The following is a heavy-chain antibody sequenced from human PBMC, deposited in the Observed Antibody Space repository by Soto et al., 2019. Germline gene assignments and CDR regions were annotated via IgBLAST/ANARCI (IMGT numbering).Heavy chain of an antibody. J-gene: IGHJ4*02. CDR1: GGSISSSSYY. Sequence: SETLSLTCTVSGGSISSSSYYWGWIRQPPGKGLEWIGYIYYSGSTYYNPSLKSRVTISVDTSKNQFSLKLSSVTAADTAVYYCARLRSSWGYCSSTSCYAIDYWGQGTLVTVPQ. V-gene: IGHV4-30-4*08. CDR3: ARLRSSWGYCSSTSCYAIDY. CDR2: IYYSGST. D-gene: IGHD2-2*01.